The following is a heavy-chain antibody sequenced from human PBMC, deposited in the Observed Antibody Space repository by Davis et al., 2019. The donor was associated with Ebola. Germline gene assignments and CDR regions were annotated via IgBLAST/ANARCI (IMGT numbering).Heavy chain of an antibody. CDR1: GGSISSSSYY. CDR3: ARVGDYVYY. D-gene: IGHD4-17*01. V-gene: IGHV4-39*01. CDR2: IYYSGST. Sequence: SETLSLTCTVSGGSISSSSYYWGWIRQPPGKGLEWIGSIYYSGSTYYNPSLKSRVTISVDTSKNQFSLKLSSVTAADTAVYYCARVGDYVYYWGQGTLVTVSS. J-gene: IGHJ4*02.